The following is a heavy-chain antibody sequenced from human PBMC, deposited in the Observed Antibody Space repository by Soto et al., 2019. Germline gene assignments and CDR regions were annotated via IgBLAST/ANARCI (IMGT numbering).Heavy chain of an antibody. CDR1: ESSISSGYY. J-gene: IGHJ4*02. D-gene: IGHD6-13*01. V-gene: IGHV4-38-2*02. Sequence: PSETLSLTCTVSESSISSGYYWGWIRQPPGKGLEWIGSAYHSGSAYYETSLKSRVTISVDMSRNQFSLKLSSVTAADTAVYFCARGGQYSRSLYYFDYWGQGTLVTVSS. CDR2: AYHSGSA. CDR3: ARGGQYSRSLYYFDY.